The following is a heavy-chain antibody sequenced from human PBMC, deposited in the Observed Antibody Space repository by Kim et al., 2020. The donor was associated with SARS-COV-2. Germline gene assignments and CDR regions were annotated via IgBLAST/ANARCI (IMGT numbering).Heavy chain of an antibody. J-gene: IGHJ4*02. CDR1: GFTFSNYA. D-gene: IGHD6-13*01. V-gene: IGHV3-23*01. Sequence: GGSLRLSCAASGFTFSNYAMSWVRQAPGKGLEWVSAVSTSGGSTFYAHSVKGRFTISRDNSKNTLYLQMNSLTAGDTAVYYCAKWSPRRSVAAAGQYWGQGTLVTVSS. CDR2: VSTSGGST. CDR3: AKWSPRRSVAAAGQY.